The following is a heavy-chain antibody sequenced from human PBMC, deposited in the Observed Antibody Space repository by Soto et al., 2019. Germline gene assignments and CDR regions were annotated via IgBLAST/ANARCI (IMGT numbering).Heavy chain of an antibody. CDR1: GYTFTSFG. V-gene: IGHV1-18*01. CDR3: ARDRSMYYGMDV. Sequence: QVQLVQSGGEVKKPGASVKISCKATGYTFTSFGISWVRQAPGQGLEWMGWISAYNGNTNYAQKLQGRVTMTTDTSTSTAYMELRSLTSDDTAVYYCARDRSMYYGMDVWGQGTTVTVSS. D-gene: IGHD2-8*01. CDR2: ISAYNGNT. J-gene: IGHJ6*02.